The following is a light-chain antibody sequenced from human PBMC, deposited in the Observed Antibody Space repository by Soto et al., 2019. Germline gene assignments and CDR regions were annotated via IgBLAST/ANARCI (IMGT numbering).Light chain of an antibody. Sequence: SYELTQPPSVSLAHGQTATVTCGGNNIGRKSVYWYQQQPGQAPVLVVYDDSERPSGIPERFSGSNSENTTTLTISSVETGDEAHYYCQVWDSTTDHVVFGEGTKLTVL. J-gene: IGLJ2*01. V-gene: IGLV3-21*02. CDR3: QVWDSTTDHVV. CDR2: DDS. CDR1: NIGRKS.